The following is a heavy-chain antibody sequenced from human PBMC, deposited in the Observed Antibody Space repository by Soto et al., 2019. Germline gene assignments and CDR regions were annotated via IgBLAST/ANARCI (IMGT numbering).Heavy chain of an antibody. D-gene: IGHD3-3*01. V-gene: IGHV3-30-3*01. CDR2: ISYDGSNK. Sequence: GGSLRLSCAASGFTFSSYAMHWVRQAPGKGLEWVAVISYDGSNKYYADSVKGRFTISRDNSRTALYLQMNSLRPEDTALYYCARGGGYDFWSGYYTGDTLINYFDYWGQGTLVTVSS. CDR3: ARGGGYDFWSGYYTGDTLINYFDY. J-gene: IGHJ4*02. CDR1: GFTFSSYA.